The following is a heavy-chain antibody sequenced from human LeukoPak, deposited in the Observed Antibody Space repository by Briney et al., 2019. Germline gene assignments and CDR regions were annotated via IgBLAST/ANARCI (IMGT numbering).Heavy chain of an antibody. D-gene: IGHD2-2*01. Sequence: PSETLSLTCTVSGYSISSGYYWSWIRQPPGKGLEWIGEINHSGSTNYNPSLKSRVTISVDTSKNQFSLKLSAVTAADTAVYYCSPRAYCSSTSCYRFLYYYYMDVWGKGTTVTISS. CDR1: GYSISSGYY. V-gene: IGHV4-38-2*02. CDR2: INHSGST. CDR3: SPRAYCSSTSCYRFLYYYYMDV. J-gene: IGHJ6*03.